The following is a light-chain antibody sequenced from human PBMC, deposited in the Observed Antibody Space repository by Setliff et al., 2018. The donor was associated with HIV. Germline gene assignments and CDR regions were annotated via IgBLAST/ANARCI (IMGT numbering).Light chain of an antibody. J-gene: IGLJ1*01. Sequence: QSVLTRPASVSGSPGQSITISCTGTSSDVGSYNLVSWYLQHPGKAPKLMIYEVNKRPSGVSNRFSGSKSGNTASLTISGLQAEDEADYYCCSYAGSYVFGTGTKVTVL. CDR3: CSYAGSYV. CDR1: SSDVGSYNL. V-gene: IGLV2-23*02. CDR2: EVN.